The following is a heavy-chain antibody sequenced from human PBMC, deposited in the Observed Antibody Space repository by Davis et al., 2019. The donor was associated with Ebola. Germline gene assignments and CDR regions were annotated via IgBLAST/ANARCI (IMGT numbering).Heavy chain of an antibody. CDR2: INAGNGNT. CDR1: GYTFTSYA. Sequence: ASVKVSCKASGYTFTSYAMHWVRQAPGQRLEWMGWINAGNGNTKYSQKFQGRVTITRDTSASTAYMELSSLRSEDTAVYYCARAPLGIAARLGHWGQGTLVTVSS. D-gene: IGHD6-6*01. J-gene: IGHJ4*02. V-gene: IGHV1-3*01. CDR3: ARAPLGIAARLGH.